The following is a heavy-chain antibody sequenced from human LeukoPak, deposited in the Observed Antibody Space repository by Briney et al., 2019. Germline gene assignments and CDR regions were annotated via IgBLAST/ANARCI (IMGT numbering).Heavy chain of an antibody. Sequence: SETLSLTCTVSDDSISTYCWSWIRQPPGKGLEWIGYIYYSGSTNCNPSLKSRVTISVDTSKNQFSLKLSSVTAADTAVYYCAGGWIRPGAFDIWGQGTMVTVSS. CDR2: IYYSGST. D-gene: IGHD5-18*01. V-gene: IGHV4-59*01. J-gene: IGHJ3*02. CDR3: AGGWIRPGAFDI. CDR1: DDSISTYC.